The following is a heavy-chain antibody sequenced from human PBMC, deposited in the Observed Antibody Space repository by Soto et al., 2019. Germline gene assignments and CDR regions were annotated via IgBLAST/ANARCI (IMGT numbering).Heavy chain of an antibody. V-gene: IGHV3-21*01. CDR1: GFTLSDHS. J-gene: IGHJ6*02. Sequence: PVGSRRLSCVASGFTLSDHSMNWVRLAPGKGLEWVSSISDIGTYIFYADSVKGRFTISRDNAKNSLYLQMNSLRAEDTAVYFCARDSDYGEDYNHGMDVWGQGTTVTVSS. CDR3: ARDSDYGEDYNHGMDV. CDR2: ISDIGTYI. D-gene: IGHD4-17*01.